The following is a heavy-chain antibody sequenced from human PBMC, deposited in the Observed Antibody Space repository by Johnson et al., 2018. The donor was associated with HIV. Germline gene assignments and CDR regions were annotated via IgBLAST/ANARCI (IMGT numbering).Heavy chain of an antibody. V-gene: IGHV3-20*04. CDR1: GFTFDDYG. J-gene: IGHJ3*01. Sequence: VQLVESGGGVVRPGGSLRLSCAASGFTFDDYGMSWVRQAPGKGLEWVSGINWNGGSIGYADSVKGRFTISRDNYKNTLDLQMHNLRAEDTAVYYCAKLPMSRMNADYFHAFDLWGQGTMVTVSS. D-gene: IGHD3-16*01. CDR3: AKLPMSRMNADYFHAFDL. CDR2: INWNGGSI.